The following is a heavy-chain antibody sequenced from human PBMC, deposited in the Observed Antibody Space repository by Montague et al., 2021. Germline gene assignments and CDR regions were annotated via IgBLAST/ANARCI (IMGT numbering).Heavy chain of an antibody. CDR2: IYPDDSET. CDR1: GYNFTNYW. CDR3: ARHDEFFLGGKYSVDI. D-gene: IGHD1-26*01. Sequence: QSGAEVKTPGESLKISCEASGYNFTNYWIGWVRQMPGKGLEWMGIIYPDDSETRYSPSFQGQVTMSADKSISTSYLHLTSLKASDTAKYFCARHDEFFLGGKYSVDIGGQGTMVTVSS. J-gene: IGHJ3*02. V-gene: IGHV5-51*01.